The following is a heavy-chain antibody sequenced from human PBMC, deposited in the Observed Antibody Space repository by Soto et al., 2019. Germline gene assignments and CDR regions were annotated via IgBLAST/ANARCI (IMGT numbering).Heavy chain of an antibody. J-gene: IGHJ6*02. CDR3: ARSEEELAAADYYYGMDV. V-gene: IGHV3-33*01. Sequence: PGGSLRLSCAASGFTFSSYGMHWVRQAPGKGLEWVAVIWYDGSNKYYADSVKGRFTISRDNSKNTLYLQMNSLRAEDTAVYYCARSEEELAAADYYYGMDVWGQGTTVTVSS. CDR2: IWYDGSNK. D-gene: IGHD6-13*01. CDR1: GFTFSSYG.